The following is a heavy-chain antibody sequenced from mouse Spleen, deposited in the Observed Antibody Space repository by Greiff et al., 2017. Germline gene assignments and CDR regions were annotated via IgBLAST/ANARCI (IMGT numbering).Heavy chain of an antibody. D-gene: IGHD4-1*01. V-gene: IGHV5-17*01. J-gene: IGHJ1*03. Sequence: EVKLVESGGGLVQPGGSLKLSCAASGFTFSDYGMHWVRQAPEKGLEWVAYISSGSSTIYYADTVKGRFTISRDNAKNNLFMKMTRLRSEDKAMYYCARGVGRWYSDVWGTGTTVTVSS. CDR3: ARGVGRWYSDV. CDR2: ISSGSSTI. CDR1: GFTFSDYG.